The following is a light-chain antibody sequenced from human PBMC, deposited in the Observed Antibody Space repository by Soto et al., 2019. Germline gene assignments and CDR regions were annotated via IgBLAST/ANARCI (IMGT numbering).Light chain of an antibody. CDR3: QQRSDWEFT. CDR1: ESVSSY. CDR2: NAS. J-gene: IGKJ3*01. V-gene: IGKV3-11*01. Sequence: EIVLTQSPGTLSLSPGERATLSCRASESVSSYLAWYQQKPGQAPRLLIYNASKRATGIPARFSGSGSGTDFTLTVSSLEPEDFAIYYCQQRSDWEFTFGPGTRVDIK.